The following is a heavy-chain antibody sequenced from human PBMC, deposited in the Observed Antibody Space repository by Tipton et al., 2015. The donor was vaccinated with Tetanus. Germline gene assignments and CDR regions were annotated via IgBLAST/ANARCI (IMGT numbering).Heavy chain of an antibody. CDR3: ARGGPESRWYFDL. CDR2: IFYTGST. Sequence: TLSLTCIVSGGSISSSSYYWGWVRQPPGKGLEWIGSIFYTGSTYYNPSLKSRVTMSVDTSQKQFSLNLRSMTAADTAVYYCARGGPESRWYFDLWGRGTLVTVSS. CDR1: GGSISSSSYY. J-gene: IGHJ2*01. V-gene: IGHV4-39*07.